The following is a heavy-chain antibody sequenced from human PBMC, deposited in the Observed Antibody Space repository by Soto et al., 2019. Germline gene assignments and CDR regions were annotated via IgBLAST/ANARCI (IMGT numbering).Heavy chain of an antibody. Sequence: PGGSLRLSCAASGFTFSSYSMNWVRQAPGKGLEWVSYISSSSSTIYYADSVEGRFTISRDNAKNSLYLQMNSLRDEDTAVYYCAGSAVLLWFGEFLDYYYYGMDVWGQGTTVTVSS. J-gene: IGHJ6*02. CDR3: AGSAVLLWFGEFLDYYYYGMDV. D-gene: IGHD3-10*01. CDR2: ISSSSSTI. CDR1: GFTFSSYS. V-gene: IGHV3-48*02.